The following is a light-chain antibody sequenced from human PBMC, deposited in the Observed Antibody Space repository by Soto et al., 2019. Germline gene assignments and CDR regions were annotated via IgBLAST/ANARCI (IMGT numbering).Light chain of an antibody. CDR3: SSYAGSSNVI. CDR1: SSDVGGYNY. J-gene: IGLJ2*01. V-gene: IGLV2-8*01. Sequence: QSALTQPPSASGSPGQSVTISCTGTSSDVGGYNYVSWYQQHPGKVPKLLIYEVNKWPSGVPDRFSGSKSGNTASLTVSGLPAEDEAYYYCSSYAGSSNVIFGGGTKLTVL. CDR2: EVN.